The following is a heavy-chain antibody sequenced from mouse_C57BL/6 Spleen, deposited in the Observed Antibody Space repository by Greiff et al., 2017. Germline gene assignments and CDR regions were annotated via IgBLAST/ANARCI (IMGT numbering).Heavy chain of an antibody. J-gene: IGHJ3*01. CDR2: IYPGDGDT. CDR1: GYAFSSSW. CDR3: SRGTDGYDGTFAY. V-gene: IGHV1-82*01. Sequence: QVQLQQSGPELVKPGASVKLSCKASGYAFSSSWMNWVKQRPGKGLEWIGRIYPGDGDTNYTGKFKGKATLTGDKSSSTAYMQLSSLTSEDSAVYAWSRGTDGYDGTFAYWGQGTLVTVSA. D-gene: IGHD2-2*01.